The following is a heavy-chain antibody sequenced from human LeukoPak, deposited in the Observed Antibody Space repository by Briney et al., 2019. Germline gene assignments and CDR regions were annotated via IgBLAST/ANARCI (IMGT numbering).Heavy chain of an antibody. J-gene: IGHJ4*02. CDR1: EYSFTSHW. CDR2: SFPLDSDT. V-gene: IGHV5-51*01. CDR3: ARLGSSWYDFFED. D-gene: IGHD6-13*01. Sequence: RKISCNDSEYSFTSHWIGWVRQMPGNALEWMGSSFPLDSDTRYSPSFQGQVTISADKSISTAYLMWSSLKASDTAIYYCARLGSSWYDFFEDWGQGTLVTVSS.